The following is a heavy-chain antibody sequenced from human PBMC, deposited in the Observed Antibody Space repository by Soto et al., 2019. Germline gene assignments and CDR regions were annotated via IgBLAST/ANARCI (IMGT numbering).Heavy chain of an antibody. D-gene: IGHD5-12*01. V-gene: IGHV4-59*08. CDR2: IYYSGST. CDR1: GGSISSYY. Sequence: QVQLQESGPGLVKPSETLSLTCTVSGGSISSYYWSWIRQPPGKGLEWIGYIYYSGSTNYNPSLKGRVTISVNTSKNPFSLKLSSVTAADTAVYYCARHWRDGYELRPVYFDYWGQGTLVTVSS. CDR3: ARHWRDGYELRPVYFDY. J-gene: IGHJ4*02.